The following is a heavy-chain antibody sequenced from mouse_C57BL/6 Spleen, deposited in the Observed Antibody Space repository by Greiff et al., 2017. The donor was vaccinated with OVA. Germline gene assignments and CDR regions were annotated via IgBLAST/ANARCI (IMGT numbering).Heavy chain of an antibody. CDR2: ILPGSGST. CDR3: ARLHGNYYYYAMDY. Sequence: QVTLKVSGAELMKPGASVKLSCTATGYTFTGYWIEWVKQRPGHGLEWIVEILPGSGSTNYNEKFKGKATFTSDTSSNTAYMQLSSLTTEDAAIYYCARLHGNYYYYAMDYWGQGTSVTVSS. J-gene: IGHJ4*01. D-gene: IGHD2-1*01. V-gene: IGHV1-9*01. CDR1: GYTFTGYW.